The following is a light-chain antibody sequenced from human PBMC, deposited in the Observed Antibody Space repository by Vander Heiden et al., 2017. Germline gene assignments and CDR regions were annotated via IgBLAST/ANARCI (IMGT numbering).Light chain of an antibody. V-gene: IGLV2-8*01. CDR1: SSDVGAYNY. J-gene: IGLJ3*02. CDR2: DVT. Sequence: QSALTQPPSASGSPGQSVTISCTGTSSDVGAYNYVSWYQQHPGKAPTLIIYDVTKRPSGVPDRFSGSKSGNTAFLTVSGLQAEDEADYYCSSHAGSSAVFGGGTTATVL. CDR3: SSHAGSSAV.